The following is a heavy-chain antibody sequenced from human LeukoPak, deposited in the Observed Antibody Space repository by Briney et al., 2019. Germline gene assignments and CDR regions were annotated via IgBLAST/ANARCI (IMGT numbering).Heavy chain of an antibody. J-gene: IGHJ4*02. V-gene: IGHV3-48*03. CDR1: GFTFSSYE. D-gene: IGHD1-26*01. CDR2: ISSSGSTI. Sequence: GGSLRLSCAASGFTFSSYEMNWVRQAPGKGLEWVSYISSSGSTIYYADSVKGRFTISRDNAKDSLYLQMNSLRAEDTAVYYCARDLFIVGATDYWGQGTLVTVSS. CDR3: ARDLFIVGATDY.